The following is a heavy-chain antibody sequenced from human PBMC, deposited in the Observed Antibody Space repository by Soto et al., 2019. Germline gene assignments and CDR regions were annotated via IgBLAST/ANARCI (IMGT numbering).Heavy chain of an antibody. D-gene: IGHD2-2*01. CDR2: IRSKANSYAT. CDR3: TRPYCSSTSCYWDY. J-gene: IGHJ4*02. Sequence: GGSLRLSCAASGFTFSGSAMHWVRQASGKGLEWVGRIRSKANSYATAYAASVKGRFTISRDDSKNTAYLQMNSLKTEDTAVYYCTRPYCSSTSCYWDYWGQGTLVTVSS. CDR1: GFTFSGSA. V-gene: IGHV3-73*01.